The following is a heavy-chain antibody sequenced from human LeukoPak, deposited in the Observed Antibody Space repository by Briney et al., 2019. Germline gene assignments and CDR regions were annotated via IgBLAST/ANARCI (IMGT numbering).Heavy chain of an antibody. CDR2: IYYSGST. V-gene: IGHV4-59*12. D-gene: IGHD3-10*01. CDR1: GGSISSYY. CDR3: ARRTRGLWFGELSKPRQGNWFDP. J-gene: IGHJ5*02. Sequence: SETLSLTCTVSGGSISSYYWSWIRQPPGKGLEWIGYIYYSGSTNYNPSLKSRVTISVDTSKNQFSLKLSSVTAADTAVYYCARRTRGLWFGELSKPRQGNWFDPWGQGTLVTVSS.